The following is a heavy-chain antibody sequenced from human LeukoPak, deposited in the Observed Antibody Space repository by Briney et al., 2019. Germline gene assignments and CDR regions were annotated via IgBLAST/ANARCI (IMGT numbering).Heavy chain of an antibody. J-gene: IGHJ3*02. D-gene: IGHD2-2*01. Sequence: SETLSLTCTVSGGSISSSHWSWIRQPPGKGLEWIGYISYSGSTNYNPSLRSRVTISKDTFKNQFSLKLSSVTAADTAVYYCARLCSSTSCYVSFDIWGQGTMATVSS. CDR1: GGSISSSH. V-gene: IGHV4-59*08. CDR3: ARLCSSTSCYVSFDI. CDR2: ISYSGST.